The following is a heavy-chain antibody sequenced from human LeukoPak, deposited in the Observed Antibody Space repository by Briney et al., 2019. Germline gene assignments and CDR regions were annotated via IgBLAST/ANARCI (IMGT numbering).Heavy chain of an antibody. Sequence: GGSLRLSCAASGFTFSDYYMSWIRQAPGKGLEWVSYISSSGSTIYYADSVKGRFTISRDNSKNTLYLQMNSLRAEDTAVYYCAKVQPPWGEYYFDYWGQGTLVTVSS. D-gene: IGHD3-16*01. V-gene: IGHV3-11*01. CDR1: GFTFSDYY. CDR3: AKVQPPWGEYYFDY. J-gene: IGHJ4*02. CDR2: ISSSGSTI.